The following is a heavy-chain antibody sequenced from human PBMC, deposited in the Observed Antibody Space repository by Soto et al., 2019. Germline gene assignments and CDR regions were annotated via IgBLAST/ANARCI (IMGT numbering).Heavy chain of an antibody. J-gene: IGHJ5*02. Sequence: ASVKVSCKASGYTFTNYDINWVRQAPGQGLEWMGWISAYNGDTNYAQKLQGRVTMTADTSTSAAYMELRSLRSDDTAVYYCARSGLPDPVVVVGHTPFDPWGQGTLVTVSS. D-gene: IGHD2-15*01. V-gene: IGHV1-18*01. CDR1: GYTFTNYD. CDR2: ISAYNGDT. CDR3: ARSGLPDPVVVVGHTPFDP.